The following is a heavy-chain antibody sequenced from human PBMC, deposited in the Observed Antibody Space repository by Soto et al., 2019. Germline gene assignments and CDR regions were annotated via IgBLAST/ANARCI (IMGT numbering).Heavy chain of an antibody. CDR2: IYYSGST. D-gene: IGHD6-19*01. CDR1: GGSINSTNYN. Sequence: QLQLQESGPGLVKPSETLSLTCTVSGGSINSTNYNWGWIRQPPGTGLEWIGNIYYSGSTHYNPYLKIRLTRSVDTPKNQFSLKLSSVTAADTAVYYCARQSIAVAGIDYWGQGTLFTVSS. CDR3: ARQSIAVAGIDY. V-gene: IGHV4-39*01. J-gene: IGHJ4*02.